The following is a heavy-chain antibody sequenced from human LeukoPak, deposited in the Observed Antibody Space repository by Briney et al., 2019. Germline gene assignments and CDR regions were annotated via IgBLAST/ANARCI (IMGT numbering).Heavy chain of an antibody. V-gene: IGHV3-23*01. J-gene: IGHJ6*03. CDR1: GFTFSSYA. Sequence: GSLRLSCAASGFTFSSYAMSWVRQAPGKGLEWVSAISGSGGSTYYADSVKGRFTNSRDNSKNTLFLRMNSLRAEDTAVYYCAKSPLVPAAISGSYYYMDVWGKGTTVTVSS. D-gene: IGHD2-2*01. CDR2: ISGSGGST. CDR3: AKSPLVPAAISGSYYYMDV.